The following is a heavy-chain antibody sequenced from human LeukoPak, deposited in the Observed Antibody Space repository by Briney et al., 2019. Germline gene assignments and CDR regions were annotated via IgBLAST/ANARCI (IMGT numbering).Heavy chain of an antibody. V-gene: IGHV3-33*01. CDR3: ARDAPIAYYRDPYYFDY. J-gene: IGHJ4*02. CDR2: IWYDGSNK. D-gene: IGHD2-21*01. Sequence: PGGSLRLSCAASGFTFSSYGMHWVRQAPGKGLEWVAVIWYDGSNKYYADSVKGRFTISRDNSKNTLYLQMNSLRAEDTAVYYCARDAPIAYYRDPYYFDYWGQGTLVTVSS. CDR1: GFTFSSYG.